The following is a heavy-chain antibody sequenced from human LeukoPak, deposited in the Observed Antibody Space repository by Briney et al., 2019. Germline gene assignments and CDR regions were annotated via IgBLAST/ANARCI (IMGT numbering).Heavy chain of an antibody. CDR1: GFTFSSYG. D-gene: IGHD3-10*01. CDR2: IRYDGSNK. V-gene: IGHV3-30*02. Sequence: GGSLRLSCAASGFTFSSYGMHWVRQAPGKGLEWVAFIRYDGSNKYYADSGKGRFTISRDNAKNSLYLQMNSLRAEDTAVYYCARDLSVSGGSGSYDREGGDYWGQGTLVTVSS. CDR3: ARDLSVSGGSGSYDREGGDY. J-gene: IGHJ4*02.